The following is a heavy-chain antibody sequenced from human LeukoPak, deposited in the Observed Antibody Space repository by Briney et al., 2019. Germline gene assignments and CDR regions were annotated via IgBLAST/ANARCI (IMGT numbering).Heavy chain of an antibody. CDR2: IYSGSST. CDR3: ARVPYGNYHYYYMDV. D-gene: IGHD3-10*01. J-gene: IGHJ6*03. CDR1: GFTVGTNY. Sequence: GGSLRLSCAASGFTVGTNYMSWVRQAPGKGLEWVSLIYSGSSTYYANSVKGRFTISRDNSKSTVYLQMNSLRAEDTAVYYCARVPYGNYHYYYMDVWGKGTTVTVSS. V-gene: IGHV3-53*01.